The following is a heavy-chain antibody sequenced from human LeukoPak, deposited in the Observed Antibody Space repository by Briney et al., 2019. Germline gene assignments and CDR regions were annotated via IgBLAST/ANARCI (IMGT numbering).Heavy chain of an antibody. D-gene: IGHD3-22*01. CDR1: GGSFSGYY. Sequence: SETLSLTCAVYGGSFSGYYWSWIRQPPGKGLEWIGEINHSGSTNYNPSLKSRVTISVDTSKNQFSLKLSSVTAADTAVYYCARDRYYDSIYYYYMDVWGKGTTVTISS. J-gene: IGHJ6*03. CDR2: INHSGST. CDR3: ARDRYYDSIYYYYMDV. V-gene: IGHV4-34*01.